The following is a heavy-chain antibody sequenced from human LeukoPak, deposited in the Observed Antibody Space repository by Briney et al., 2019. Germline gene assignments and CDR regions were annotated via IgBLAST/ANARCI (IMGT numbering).Heavy chain of an antibody. CDR3: TTDCCGDCYTYYYYYYYMDV. D-gene: IGHD2-21*01. Sequence: SGGSLRLSCAASGFTFSNAWMSWVRQAPGKGLEWVGRIKSKTDGGTTDYAAPVKGRFTISRDDSQTTPYLQMNSLKTKNTAVYYCTTDCCGDCYTYYYYYYYMDVWGKGTTVTVSS. V-gene: IGHV3-15*01. CDR2: IKSKTDGGTT. J-gene: IGHJ6*03. CDR1: GFTFSNAW.